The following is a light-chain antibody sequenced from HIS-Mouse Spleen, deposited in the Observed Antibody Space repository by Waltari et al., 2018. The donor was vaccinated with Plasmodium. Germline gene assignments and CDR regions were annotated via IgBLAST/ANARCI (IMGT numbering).Light chain of an antibody. CDR1: TSDVGSYNL. Sequence: QSALTQPASVSGSPGQSITISCTGTTSDVGSYNLVSWYQQHPGKAPQLMIYEGSKRPAGVSNRFLGSKSGNTASLTISGLQADDEADYYCCSYAGSSTFVFGTGTKFTVL. V-gene: IGLV2-23*01. CDR3: CSYAGSSTFV. J-gene: IGLJ1*01. CDR2: EGS.